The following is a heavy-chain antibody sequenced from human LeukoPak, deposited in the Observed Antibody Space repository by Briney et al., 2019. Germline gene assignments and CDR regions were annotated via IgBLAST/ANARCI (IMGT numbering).Heavy chain of an antibody. Sequence: ASVKVSCKASGYSFTDHYIHWVRQAPGQGLEWMGRINPNSGDTLYAQKFQGKITMTRDTSIGTAYMELSRLISDGTAIYYCAMTPCSGDICFFDFWGQGTLVTVSS. CDR3: AMTPCSGDICFFDF. V-gene: IGHV1-2*02. J-gene: IGHJ4*02. D-gene: IGHD2-15*01. CDR2: INPNSGDT. CDR1: GYSFTDHY.